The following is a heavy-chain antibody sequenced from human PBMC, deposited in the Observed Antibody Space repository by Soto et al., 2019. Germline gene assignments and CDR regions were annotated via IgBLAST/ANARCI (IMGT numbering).Heavy chain of an antibody. J-gene: IGHJ6*02. CDR1: GGSISSSSYY. CDR3: ARPSSYYYYGMDV. CDR2: IYYSGST. V-gene: IGHV4-39*01. Sequence: ASETLSLTCTVSGGSISSSSYYWGWIRQPPGKGLEWIGSIYYSGSTYYNPSLKSRVTISVDTSKNQFSLKLSSVTAADTAVYYCARPSSYYYYGMDVWGQGTTVTVS.